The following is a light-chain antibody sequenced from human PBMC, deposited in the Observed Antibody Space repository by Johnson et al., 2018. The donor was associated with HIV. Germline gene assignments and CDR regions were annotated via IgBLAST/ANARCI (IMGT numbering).Light chain of an antibody. CDR2: ENN. CDR1: SSNVGNNF. V-gene: IGLV1-51*02. CDR3: GTWNNSLSANYV. Sequence: QSVLTQPPSVSAAPGQKVTISCSGSSSNVGNNFVSWYQHFPGRAPKLLIYENNKRPSGIPDRFSGSKSGTSATLGITGLQTWDEADYYCGTWNNSLSANYVFGTGTKVTVL. J-gene: IGLJ1*01.